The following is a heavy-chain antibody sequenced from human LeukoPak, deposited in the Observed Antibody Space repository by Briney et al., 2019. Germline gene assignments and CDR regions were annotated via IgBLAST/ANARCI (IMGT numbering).Heavy chain of an antibody. CDR1: GGSISSGSYY. V-gene: IGHV4-61*02. CDR3: ARELRSYYYYMDV. J-gene: IGHJ6*03. Sequence: SETLSLTCTVSGGSISSGSYYWSWIRQPAGTGLEWIGRIYTSGSTNYNPSLKSRVTISVDTSKNQFSLKLSSVTAADTAVYYCARELRSYYYYMDVWGKGTTVTVSS. CDR2: IYTSGST. D-gene: IGHD5-12*01.